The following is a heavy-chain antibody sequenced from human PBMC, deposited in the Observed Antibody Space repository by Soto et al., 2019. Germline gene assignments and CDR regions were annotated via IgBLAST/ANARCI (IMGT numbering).Heavy chain of an antibody. CDR1: GGTFSSYA. J-gene: IGHJ3*02. V-gene: IGHV1-69*13. CDR2: IIPIFGTA. Sequence: ASVKVSCKASGGTFSSYAISWVRQAPGQGLEWMGGIIPIFGTANYAQKFQGRVTITADESTSTAYMELSSLRSEDTAVYYCARSPGGYCSGGSCQFKAFDIWGQGTMVTVSS. CDR3: ARSPGGYCSGGSCQFKAFDI. D-gene: IGHD2-15*01.